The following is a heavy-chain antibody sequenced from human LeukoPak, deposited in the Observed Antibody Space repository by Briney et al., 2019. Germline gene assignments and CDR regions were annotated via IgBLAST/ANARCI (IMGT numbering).Heavy chain of an antibody. Sequence: SETLSLTCTVSGGSISSYYWSWIRQPPGKGLEWMGYGYYSESTNYNPSLKSRVTISVDTSKNQFSLKLSSVTAADTAVYYCARVAGEVRGVHGDLFDYWGQGTLVTVSS. D-gene: IGHD3-10*01. CDR1: GGSISSYY. CDR2: GYYSEST. CDR3: ARVAGEVRGVHGDLFDY. J-gene: IGHJ4*02. V-gene: IGHV4-59*01.